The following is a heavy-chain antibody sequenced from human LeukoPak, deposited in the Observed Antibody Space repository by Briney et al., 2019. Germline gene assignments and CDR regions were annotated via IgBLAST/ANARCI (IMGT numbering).Heavy chain of an antibody. V-gene: IGHV3-48*01. CDR2: ISTGGDTI. CDR3: ARGPPLFDP. J-gene: IGHJ5*02. CDR1: GFTFSDYS. Sequence: GGSLRLSCAVSGFTFSDYSMNWVRQPPGKGLEWISYISTGGDTIYYADSVKGRFTISSDNAKKSLYLQMNSLRAEDTAVYYCARGPPLFDPWGQGALVTVSS.